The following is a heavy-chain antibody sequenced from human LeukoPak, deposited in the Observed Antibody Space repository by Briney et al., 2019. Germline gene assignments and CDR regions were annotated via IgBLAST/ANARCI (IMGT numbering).Heavy chain of an antibody. Sequence: SETLSLTCSVSGGSISSGSYYWSWIRQPAGKGLERIVRIYTSGSANYNPSLKSRVTISVEPSQNQFSLELSSVTAADTAVYYCARALGYSGSEYFDYWGQGTVVTVPS. CDR1: GGSISSGSYY. J-gene: IGHJ4*02. CDR3: ARALGYSGSEYFDY. D-gene: IGHD5-12*01. V-gene: IGHV4-61*02. CDR2: IYTSGSA.